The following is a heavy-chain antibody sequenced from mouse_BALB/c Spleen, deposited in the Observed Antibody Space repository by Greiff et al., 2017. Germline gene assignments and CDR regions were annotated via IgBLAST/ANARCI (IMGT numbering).Heavy chain of an antibody. CDR2: ILPGSGST. V-gene: IGHV1-9*01. CDR1: GYTFSSYW. Sequence: VKLQESGAELVRPGTSVKISCKATGYTFSSYWIEWVKQRPGHGLEWIGEILPGSGSTNYNEKFKGKATFTADTSSNTAYMQLSSLTSEDSAVYYCAREGDFDYWGQGTTLTVSS. CDR3: AREGDFDY. J-gene: IGHJ2*01.